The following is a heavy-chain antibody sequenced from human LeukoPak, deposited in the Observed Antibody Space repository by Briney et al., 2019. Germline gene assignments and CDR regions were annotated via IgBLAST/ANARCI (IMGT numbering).Heavy chain of an antibody. CDR3: ARRLVIIDL. CDR2: IKQDGSEK. D-gene: IGHD6-6*01. V-gene: IGHV3-7*03. CDR1: GFTFSSYG. Sequence: GGSLRLSCAASGFTFSSYGMSWVRQAPGKGLEWVANIKQDGSEKYYVDSVKGRFTISRDNAKNSLYLQMNSLRAEDTAVYYCARRLVIIDLWGRGTLVTVSS. J-gene: IGHJ2*01.